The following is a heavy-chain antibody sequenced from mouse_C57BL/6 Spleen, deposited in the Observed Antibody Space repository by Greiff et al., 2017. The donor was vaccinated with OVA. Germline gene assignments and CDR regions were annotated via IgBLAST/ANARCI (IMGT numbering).Heavy chain of an antibody. CDR1: GYSFTGYF. CDR3: ARAYGNYFYWYFDV. D-gene: IGHD2-1*01. V-gene: IGHV1-20*01. J-gene: IGHJ1*03. Sequence: EVQLQQSGPELVKPGDSVTISCKASGYSFTGYFMNWVMQSHGKSLEWIGRINPYNGDTFYNQKFKGKATLTVDKSSSTAHMELRSLTSEDSAVYYCARAYGNYFYWYFDVWGTGTTVTVSS. CDR2: INPYNGDT.